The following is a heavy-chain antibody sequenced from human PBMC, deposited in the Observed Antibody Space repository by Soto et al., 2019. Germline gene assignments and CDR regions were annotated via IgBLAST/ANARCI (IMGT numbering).Heavy chain of an antibody. CDR3: AREYDSSGYSRAAFDY. J-gene: IGHJ4*02. D-gene: IGHD3-22*01. V-gene: IGHV4-34*01. Sequence: PSETLSLTCAVYGGSFSGYYWSWIRQPPGKGLEWIGEINHSRSTNYNPSLKSRVTISVDTSKNQFSLKLSSVTAADTAVYYCAREYDSSGYSRAAFDYWGQGTLVTVS. CDR2: INHSRST. CDR1: GGSFSGYY.